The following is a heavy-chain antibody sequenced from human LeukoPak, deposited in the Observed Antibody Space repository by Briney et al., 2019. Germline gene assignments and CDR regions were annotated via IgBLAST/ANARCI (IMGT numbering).Heavy chain of an antibody. Sequence: GGSLRLSCAASGFTFDIYAMSWVRQAPGKGLEWVSGISGSGGSTYYADSVKGRFTISRDNSKNTLYLQMNSLRAEDTAVYYCAKEGGYDIYYYMDVWGKGTTVTVSS. J-gene: IGHJ6*03. CDR2: ISGSGGST. CDR3: AKEGGYDIYYYMDV. V-gene: IGHV3-23*01. CDR1: GFTFDIYA. D-gene: IGHD5-12*01.